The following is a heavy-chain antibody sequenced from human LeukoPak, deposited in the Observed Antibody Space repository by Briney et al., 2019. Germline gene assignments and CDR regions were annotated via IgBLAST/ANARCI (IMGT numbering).Heavy chain of an antibody. CDR3: ATTLSACSSSCWGIRFDY. D-gene: IGHD6-13*01. CDR2: IIPIFGTA. J-gene: IGHJ4*02. CDR1: GYTFTSYG. V-gene: IGHV1-69*06. Sequence: SVKVSCKASGYTFTSYGISWVRQAPGQGLEWMGGIIPIFGTANYAQKFQGRVTITADKSTSTAYMELSSLRSEVTAVYYCATTLSACSSSCWGIRFDYWGQGTLVTVSS.